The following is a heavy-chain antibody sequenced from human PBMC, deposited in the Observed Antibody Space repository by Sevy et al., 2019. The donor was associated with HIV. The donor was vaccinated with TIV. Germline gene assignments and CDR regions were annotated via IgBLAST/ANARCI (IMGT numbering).Heavy chain of an antibody. V-gene: IGHV3-21*01. CDR3: ARDPLSTLFDASDI. CDR1: GFTFSSYS. CDR2: ISGLSNYI. D-gene: IGHD2-15*01. J-gene: IGHJ3*02. Sequence: GGSLRLSCAASGFTFSSYSMNWVRQAPGKGLEWVSFISGLSNYIYYADSVKGRFTISRDNAKNSVYLQMNSLRAEDTALYYCARDPLSTLFDASDIWGQGIMVTVSS.